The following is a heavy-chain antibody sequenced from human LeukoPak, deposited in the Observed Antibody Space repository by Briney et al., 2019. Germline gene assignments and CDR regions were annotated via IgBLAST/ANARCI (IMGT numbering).Heavy chain of an antibody. CDR2: LISSGDTT. J-gene: IGHJ4*02. CDR1: GFAFRNYA. Sequence: GGSLRLSCAASGFAFRNYAMSWVRQAPGKGLEWVSSLISSGDTTYYADSVKGRFTISRDNSKNTVHLQMDSLRAEDSAVYYCAKNAGYSYGLYYFDYWGQGTLVTVSS. V-gene: IGHV3-23*01. CDR3: AKNAGYSYGLYYFDY. D-gene: IGHD5-18*01.